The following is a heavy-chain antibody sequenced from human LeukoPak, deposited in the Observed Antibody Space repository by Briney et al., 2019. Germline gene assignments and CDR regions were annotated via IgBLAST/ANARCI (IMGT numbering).Heavy chain of an antibody. D-gene: IGHD6-19*01. CDR1: GGSISSYY. CDR3: ARASVAGRYFDY. Sequence: SETLSLTCTVSGGSISSYYWSWIRQPPGKGLEWIGYIYYSGSTNYNPSLKSRVTISVDTSKNQFSLKLSSVTAADTAVYYCARASVAGRYFDYWGQGTLVTVSS. V-gene: IGHV4-59*08. CDR2: IYYSGST. J-gene: IGHJ4*02.